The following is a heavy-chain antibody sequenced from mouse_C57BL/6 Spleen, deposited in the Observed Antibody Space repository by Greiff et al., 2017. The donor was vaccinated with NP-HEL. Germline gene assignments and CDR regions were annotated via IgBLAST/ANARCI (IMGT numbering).Heavy chain of an antibody. Sequence: QVQLQQPGAELVKPGASVKMSCKASGYTFTSYWITWVKQRPGQGLEWIGDIYPGSGSTNYNEKFKGKATLTVDTSSSTAYMQLSSLTSEDSAVYYCACYYGSSYPFADWGKGTLVTVSA. CDR2: IYPGSGST. V-gene: IGHV1-55*01. CDR3: ACYYGSSYPFAD. CDR1: GYTFTSYW. J-gene: IGHJ3*01. D-gene: IGHD1-1*01.